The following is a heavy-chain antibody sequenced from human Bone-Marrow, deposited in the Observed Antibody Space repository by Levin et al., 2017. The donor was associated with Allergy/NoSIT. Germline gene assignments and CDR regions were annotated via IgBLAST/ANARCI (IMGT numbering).Heavy chain of an antibody. D-gene: IGHD4-17*01. CDR1: GFTFSSYW. V-gene: IGHV3-74*01. J-gene: IGHJ4*02. CDR2: INSDGSST. CDR3: ARAWPYGDYVRFDY. Sequence: TGGSLRLSCAASGFTFSSYWMHWVRQAPGKGLVWVSRINSDGSSTSYADSVKGRFTISRDNAKNTLYLQMNSLRAEDTAVYYCARAWPYGDYVRFDYWGQGTLVTVSS.